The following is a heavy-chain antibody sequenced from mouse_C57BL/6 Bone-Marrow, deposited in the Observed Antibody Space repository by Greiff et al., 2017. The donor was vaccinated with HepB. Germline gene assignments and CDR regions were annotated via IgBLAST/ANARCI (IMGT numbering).Heavy chain of an antibody. CDR1: GYTFTSYT. CDR3: ALTIVTTFYYAMDY. D-gene: IGHD2-12*01. J-gene: IGHJ4*01. CDR2: INPSSGYT. V-gene: IGHV1-4*01. Sequence: VKLMESGAELARPGASVKMSCKASGYTFTSYTMHWVKQRPGQGLEWIGYINPSSGYTKYNQKFKDKATLTADKSSSTAYMQLSSLTSEDSAVYYCALTIVTTFYYAMDYWGQGTSVTVSS.